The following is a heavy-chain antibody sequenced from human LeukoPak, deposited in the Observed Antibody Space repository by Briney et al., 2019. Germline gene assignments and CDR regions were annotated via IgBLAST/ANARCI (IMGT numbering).Heavy chain of an antibody. V-gene: IGHV3-72*01. J-gene: IGHJ4*02. Sequence: LSLTCTVSGGSISSGGYYWSWVRQAPGKGLEWVGHTRNKANNYATDYAASVKGRFTISRDDSRNSVYLQMNSLKTEDTAVYYCTRWRSGTSDWGQGTLVTVSS. D-gene: IGHD4-23*01. CDR3: TRWRSGTSD. CDR1: GGSISSGGYY. CDR2: TRNKANNYAT.